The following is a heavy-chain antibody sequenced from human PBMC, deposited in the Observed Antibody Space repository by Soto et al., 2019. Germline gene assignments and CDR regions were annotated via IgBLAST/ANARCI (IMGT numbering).Heavy chain of an antibody. CDR3: TRPYYYDSTGYQRY. V-gene: IGHV3-49*03. D-gene: IGHD3-22*01. J-gene: IGHJ4*02. CDR2: IRSKAYGGTT. Sequence: GGSLRFSCTASGFTFGDYAMSWFRQAPGKGLEWVGFIRSKAYGGTTGYAASVKDRFTISRDDSKSIAYLQMNSLKTEDTAVYYCTRPYYYDSTGYQRYWGQGTLVTVSS. CDR1: GFTFGDYA.